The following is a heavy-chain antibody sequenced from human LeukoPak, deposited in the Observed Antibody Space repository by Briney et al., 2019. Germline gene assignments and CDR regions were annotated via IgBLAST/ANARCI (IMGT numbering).Heavy chain of an antibody. CDR3: ARSVVVMRYNWFDP. J-gene: IGHJ5*02. D-gene: IGHD3-22*01. CDR2: IYTSGST. V-gene: IGHV4-61*02. CDR1: GYSISSGYY. Sequence: SETLSLTCTVSGYSISSGYYWSWIRQPAGKGLEWIGRIYTSGSTNYNPSLKSRVTISVDTSKNQFSLKLSSVTAADTAVYYCARSVVVMRYNWFDPWGQGTLVTVSS.